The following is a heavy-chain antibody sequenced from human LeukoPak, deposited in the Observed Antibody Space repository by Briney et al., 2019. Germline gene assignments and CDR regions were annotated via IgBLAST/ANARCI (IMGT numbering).Heavy chain of an antibody. Sequence: GGSLRLSCAASGFTFSNAWMSWVRQAPGKGLEWISFISSSSSAIHYADSVKGRFTISRDNAKNSLYLQMNSLRAEDTAVYYCAREGGSGSYSNIWGQGTLVTVSS. CDR3: AREGGSGSYSNI. CDR2: ISSSSSAI. D-gene: IGHD3-10*01. J-gene: IGHJ4*02. V-gene: IGHV3-48*04. CDR1: GFTFSNAW.